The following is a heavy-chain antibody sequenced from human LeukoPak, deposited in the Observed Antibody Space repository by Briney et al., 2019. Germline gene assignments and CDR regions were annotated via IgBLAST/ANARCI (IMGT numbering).Heavy chain of an antibody. J-gene: IGHJ4*02. CDR2: IYQSGNT. Sequence: PSQTLSLTCAVSGGSITTAGYSWSWIRQPPGKGLEYIGYIYQSGNTHYSPSLKGRVTISLDRSLNQFSLNLTSVTAADTAVYCCVRHDNGGNPPFDYWGQGVLVTVSS. D-gene: IGHD4-17*01. CDR1: GGSITTAGYS. V-gene: IGHV4-30-2*01. CDR3: VRHDNGGNPPFDY.